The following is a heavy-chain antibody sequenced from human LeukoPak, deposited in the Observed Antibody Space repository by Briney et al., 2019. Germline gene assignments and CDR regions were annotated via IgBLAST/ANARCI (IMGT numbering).Heavy chain of an antibody. V-gene: IGHV3-48*01. J-gene: IGHJ6*03. CDR2: ISSSSSTI. D-gene: IGHD2-21*02. Sequence: GGSLRLSCAASGFNFGSYSMTWVRQAPGKGLEWVSYISSSSSTIYYADSVKGRFTISRDNAKNSLYLQMNSLRAEDTAVYYCAREGASYCGGDCYTYYYYYMDVWGKGTTVTVSS. CDR3: AREGASYCGGDCYTYYYYYMDV. CDR1: GFNFGSYS.